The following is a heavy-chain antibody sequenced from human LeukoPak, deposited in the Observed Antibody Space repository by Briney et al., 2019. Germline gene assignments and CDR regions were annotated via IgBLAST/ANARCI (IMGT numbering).Heavy chain of an antibody. CDR2: IRYDGSNK. D-gene: IGHD2-8*01. J-gene: IGHJ4*02. CDR1: GFTFSSYA. CDR3: ANFVLMVYAMRY. Sequence: GRSLRLSCAASGFTFSSYAMHWVRQAPGKGLEWVAFIRYDGSNKYYADSVKGRFTISRDNSKNTLYLQMNSLRVEDTAVYYCANFVLMVYAMRYWGQGTLVTVSS. V-gene: IGHV3-30*02.